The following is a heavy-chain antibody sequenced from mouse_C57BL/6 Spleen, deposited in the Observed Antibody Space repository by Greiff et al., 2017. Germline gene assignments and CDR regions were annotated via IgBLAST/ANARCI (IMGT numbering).Heavy chain of an antibody. J-gene: IGHJ2*01. Sequence: QVQLKESGAELVKPGASVKLSCKASGYTFTAYTIPWVKQRSGQGLEWIGWFYPGSGSIKYNEKFKDKATLTADESSSAVYMELSRLTSEDAAVYFCARHEDLYYGYDGYFDYWGQGTTRTGSS. V-gene: IGHV1-62-2*01. CDR3: ARHEDLYYGYDGYFDY. CDR2: FYPGSGSI. CDR1: GYTFTAYT. D-gene: IGHD2-2*01.